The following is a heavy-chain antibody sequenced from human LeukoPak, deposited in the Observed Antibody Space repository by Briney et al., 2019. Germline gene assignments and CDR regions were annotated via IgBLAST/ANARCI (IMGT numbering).Heavy chain of an antibody. CDR3: ARGSTVTGTTTVPSPSR. Sequence: QAGGSLRLSCAASGFTFSSYNMNWVRQAPGKGLEWVSYISTGSSNIYYADSVKGRFTISRDNAKNSLYLQMNSLRAEDTAVYYCARGSTVTGTTTVPSPSRWGQGTLVTVSS. CDR1: GFTFSSYN. J-gene: IGHJ4*02. D-gene: IGHD6-19*01. CDR2: ISTGSSNI. V-gene: IGHV3-48*01.